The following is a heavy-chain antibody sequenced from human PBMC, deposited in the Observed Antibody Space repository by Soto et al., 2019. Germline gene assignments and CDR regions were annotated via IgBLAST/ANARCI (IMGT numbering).Heavy chain of an antibody. V-gene: IGHV4-31*08. J-gene: IGHJ6*03. D-gene: IGHD1-7*01. CDR2: IYYNGIT. Sequence: ASETLSLTCTVSGGSLNSGDYYWTWIRHYPGKGLEWIGNIYYNGITNYNPSLQSRITVNPVTSKNQFSLQLTSVTPEDTAVYYCAGTTSHYWYYMDVWGKGTTVTVSS. CDR3: AGTTSHYWYYMDV. CDR1: GGSLNSGDYY.